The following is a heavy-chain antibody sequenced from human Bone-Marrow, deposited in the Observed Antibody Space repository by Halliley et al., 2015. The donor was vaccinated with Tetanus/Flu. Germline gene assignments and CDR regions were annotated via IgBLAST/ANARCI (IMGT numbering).Heavy chain of an antibody. V-gene: IGHV5-51*01. Sequence: GLIYPGASNTRYSPSFEGQVTFSADKSISTAYLQWSSLRASDTAIYFCARRVTGAGIYYFEFWGQGTLVTVSS. CDR2: IYPGASNT. D-gene: IGHD2-21*02. CDR3: ARRVTGAGIYYFEF. J-gene: IGHJ4*02.